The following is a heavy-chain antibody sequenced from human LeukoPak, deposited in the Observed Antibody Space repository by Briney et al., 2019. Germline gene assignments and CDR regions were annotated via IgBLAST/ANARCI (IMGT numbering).Heavy chain of an antibody. J-gene: IGHJ3*01. CDR2: TSGSGGST. Sequence: GGSLSLSCAAPGFTFSSYAMSWVRQAPGKGLEWVSGTSGSGGSTYYADSVKGRFTISRDNSKNTLYLQMNSLRAEDTAVYYCAKDYLGSSYAFDVWGQGTMVTVSS. D-gene: IGHD6-13*01. V-gene: IGHV3-23*01. CDR3: AKDYLGSSYAFDV. CDR1: GFTFSSYA.